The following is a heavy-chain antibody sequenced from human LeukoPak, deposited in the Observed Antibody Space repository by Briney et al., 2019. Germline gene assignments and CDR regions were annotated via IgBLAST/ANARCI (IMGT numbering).Heavy chain of an antibody. CDR3: TTEAGDD. V-gene: IGHV3-15*01. Sequence: GGSLRLPCAASGFTFSNAWMSWVRQAPGKGLEWVGHIKSKTDGGTTDYAAPVKGRFTISRDDSKNTLYLQMDSLKTEDTAVYYCTTEAGDDWGQGTLVTVSS. D-gene: IGHD5-24*01. CDR1: GFTFSNAW. J-gene: IGHJ4*02. CDR2: IKSKTDGGTT.